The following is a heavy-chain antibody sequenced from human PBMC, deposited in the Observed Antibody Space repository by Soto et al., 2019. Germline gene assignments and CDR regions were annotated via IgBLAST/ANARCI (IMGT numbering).Heavy chain of an antibody. D-gene: IGHD2-21*01. V-gene: IGHV4-31*03. CDR2: IYYSGTT. Sequence: QVQLQESGPGLVKPSQTLSLTCTVSGGSISSGGYYWNWIRQHPGKGLEWIGYIYYSGTTYYNPSLKSRVTISVDTSTNQFALKMSSVTAADTAVYYCAASCVGCGGFNYYGMDVWGQGTTVTVSS. CDR1: GGSISSGGYY. CDR3: AASCVGCGGFNYYGMDV. J-gene: IGHJ6*02.